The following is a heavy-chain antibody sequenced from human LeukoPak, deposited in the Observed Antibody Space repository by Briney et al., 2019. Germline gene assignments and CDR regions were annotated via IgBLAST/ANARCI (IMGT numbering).Heavy chain of an antibody. J-gene: IGHJ4*02. CDR2: ISAYNGNT. V-gene: IGHV1-18*01. CDR1: GYTFTSYG. D-gene: IGHD6-19*01. Sequence: ASVKVSCKASGYTFTSYGISWVRQAPGQGLEWMGWISAYNGNTNYAQKLQGRVTMTTDTSTSTAYMELRSLRSDDTAVYYCARDRVISPEDYSSGFWGQGTLVTVSS. CDR3: ARDRVISPEDYSSGF.